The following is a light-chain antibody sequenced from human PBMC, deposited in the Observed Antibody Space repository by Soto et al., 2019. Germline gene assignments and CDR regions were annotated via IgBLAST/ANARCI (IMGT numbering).Light chain of an antibody. CDR2: RNN. CDR1: SSNIGSNY. Sequence: QSVLTQPPSASGTPGQRVTISCSGSSSNIGSNYVYWYQQLPGTAPTLLIYRNNQRPSGVPDRFSCSKSGTSASLAISGLRSEDEAEYYCAAWDDSLSAYYVFGTGTKLTVL. V-gene: IGLV1-47*01. CDR3: AAWDDSLSAYYV. J-gene: IGLJ1*01.